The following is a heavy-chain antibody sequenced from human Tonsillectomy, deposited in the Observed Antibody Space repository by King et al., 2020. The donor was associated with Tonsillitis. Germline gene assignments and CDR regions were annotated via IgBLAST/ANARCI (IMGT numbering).Heavy chain of an antibody. Sequence: VQLVESGGGVVQPGRSLRLSCAASEFTFSSYGMHWVRQAPGKGLEWVAVISYDGSNKNYADPVKGRFTISRDNSKNTLYLQMNSLRAADTALYYCARGDYKGGKTWFDPWGQGTLVTVSS. J-gene: IGHJ5*02. D-gene: IGHD3-16*01. CDR2: ISYDGSNK. CDR1: EFTFSSYG. V-gene: IGHV3-30*03. CDR3: ARGDYKGGKTWFDP.